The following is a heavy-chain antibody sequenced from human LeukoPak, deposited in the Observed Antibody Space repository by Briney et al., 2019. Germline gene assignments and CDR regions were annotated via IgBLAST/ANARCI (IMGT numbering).Heavy chain of an antibody. D-gene: IGHD6-13*01. CDR1: GGSISSYY. J-gene: IGHJ4*02. Sequence: SETLSLTCTVSGGSISSYYWRWIRQPPGKGLEWIGYIYYSGSTNYNPSLKSRVTISVDTSKNQFSLKLSSVTAADTAVYYCARGSSSEPRFDYWGQGTLVTVSS. V-gene: IGHV4-59*01. CDR3: ARGSSSEPRFDY. CDR2: IYYSGST.